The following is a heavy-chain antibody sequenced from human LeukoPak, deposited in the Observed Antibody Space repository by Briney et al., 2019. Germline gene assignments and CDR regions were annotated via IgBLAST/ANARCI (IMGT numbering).Heavy chain of an antibody. CDR2: IKSKTDGGTT. D-gene: IGHD3-10*01. CDR3: TTDLMYYYGSGSYYNGWRDY. CDR1: GFTFSNAW. V-gene: IGHV3-15*01. Sequence: GGSLRLSCAASGFTFSNAWMSWVRQAPGKGLEWVGRIKSKTDGGTTDYAAPVKGRFTISRDDSKNTLYLQMNSLKTEDTAVYYCTTDLMYYYGSGSYYNGWRDYWGQGTLVTVSS. J-gene: IGHJ4*02.